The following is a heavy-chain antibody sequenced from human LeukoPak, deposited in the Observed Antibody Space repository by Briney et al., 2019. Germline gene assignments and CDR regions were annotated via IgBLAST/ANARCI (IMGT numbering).Heavy chain of an antibody. CDR2: IKQDGSKK. CDR1: GFPFSSYW. D-gene: IGHD3-10*01. J-gene: IGHJ4*02. Sequence: GGSLRLSCVASGFPFSSYWMTWVRQAPGKGLEWVANIKQDGSKKSYVDSVKGRFTISRDNAKNTLCLQMNSLRAEDTAVYYCAKVLNYYASGYFDYWGQGTLVTVSS. V-gene: IGHV3-7*03. CDR3: AKVLNYYASGYFDY.